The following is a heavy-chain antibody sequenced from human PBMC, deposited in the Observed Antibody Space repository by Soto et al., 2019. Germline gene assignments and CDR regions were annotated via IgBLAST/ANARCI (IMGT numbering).Heavy chain of an antibody. Sequence: ASVKVSCKASGYTFTSYAMHWVRQAPGQRLEWMGWINAGNGNTKYSQKFQGRVTITRDTSASTAYMELSSLRSEDTAVYYCAVAMAPLSWFDPWGKGTLVTVSS. V-gene: IGHV1-3*01. CDR2: INAGNGNT. CDR3: AVAMAPLSWFDP. CDR1: GYTFTSYA. D-gene: IGHD6-19*01. J-gene: IGHJ5*02.